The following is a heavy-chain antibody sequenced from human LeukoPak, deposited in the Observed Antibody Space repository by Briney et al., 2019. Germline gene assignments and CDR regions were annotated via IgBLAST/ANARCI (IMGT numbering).Heavy chain of an antibody. CDR3: AKDQRGDILTGSPFDY. CDR1: GFTFSSYA. V-gene: IGHV3-30-3*01. Sequence: GGSLRLSCAASGFTFSSYAMHWVRQAPGKGLEWVAVISYDGSNKYYADSVKGRFTISRDNSKNTLYLQMNSLTAEDTAVYFCAKDQRGDILTGSPFDYWGQGTLVTVSS. CDR2: ISYDGSNK. D-gene: IGHD3-9*01. J-gene: IGHJ4*02.